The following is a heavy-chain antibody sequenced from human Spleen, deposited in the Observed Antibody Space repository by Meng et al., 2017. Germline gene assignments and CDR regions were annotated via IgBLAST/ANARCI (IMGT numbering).Heavy chain of an antibody. CDR1: GWSFSDYY. V-gene: IGHV4-34*01. CDR3: AGGPN. J-gene: IGHJ4*02. Sequence: QVQLQQWGAGLLKPLETLSLTCAVYGWSFSDYYWSWIRQPPGKGLEWIGEIIDRGSTNYNPSLKSRIAISVDTSKNQFSLKLSSVTAADTAVYYCAGGPNWGQGTLVTVSS. CDR2: IIDRGST.